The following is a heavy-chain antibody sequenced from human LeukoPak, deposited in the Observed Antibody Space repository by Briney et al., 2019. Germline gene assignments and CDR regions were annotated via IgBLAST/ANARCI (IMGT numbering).Heavy chain of an antibody. Sequence: GRSLRLSCAASGFTFTSYAMSWVRQAPGKGLEWVSAISDSGGNAYYADSVKGRFTISRDNSKNTLYLQMNSLRAEDTAVYYCAKDWDDFWGDQTFDPWGQGTLVTVSS. CDR2: ISDSGGNA. D-gene: IGHD3-3*01. J-gene: IGHJ5*02. V-gene: IGHV3-23*01. CDR1: GFTFTSYA. CDR3: AKDWDDFWGDQTFDP.